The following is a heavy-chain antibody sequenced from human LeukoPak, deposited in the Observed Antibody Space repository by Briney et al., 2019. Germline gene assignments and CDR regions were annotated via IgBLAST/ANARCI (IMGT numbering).Heavy chain of an antibody. J-gene: IGHJ3*02. D-gene: IGHD6-19*01. Sequence: GGSLRLSCAASGFTFSSYAMSWVRQAPGKGLEWVSAISGSGGSTYYADSVKGRFTISRDNSKNTLYLQMNSLRAEDTAVYYCAKDPGPLYSSGWYADAFDIWGQGTVVTVSS. CDR1: GFTFSSYA. CDR3: AKDPGPLYSSGWYADAFDI. V-gene: IGHV3-23*01. CDR2: ISGSGGST.